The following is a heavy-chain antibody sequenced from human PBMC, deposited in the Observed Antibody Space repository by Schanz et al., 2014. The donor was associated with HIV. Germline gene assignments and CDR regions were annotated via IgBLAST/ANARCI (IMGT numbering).Heavy chain of an antibody. V-gene: IGHV1-46*01. D-gene: IGHD2-8*01. CDR2: INPSGGST. Sequence: QVQLVQSGAEVKKPGASVKVSCKASGYTFTSYYMHWVRQAPGQGLEWMGIINPSGGSTSYAQKFQGRVTMTRDTSTSTVYMELSSLRSEDTAVYYCARGARDCTNGVCGGYYFDYWGQGTLVTVSS. CDR1: GYTFTSYY. CDR3: ARGARDCTNGVCGGYYFDY. J-gene: IGHJ4*02.